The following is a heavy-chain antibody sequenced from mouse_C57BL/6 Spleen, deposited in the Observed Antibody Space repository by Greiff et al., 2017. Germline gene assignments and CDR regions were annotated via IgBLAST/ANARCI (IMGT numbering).Heavy chain of an antibody. CDR3: ARCPHGNPHWYFDV. V-gene: IGHV1-52*01. Sequence: VQLQQPGAELVRPGSSVKLSCKASGYTFTSYWMHWVKQRPIQGLEWIGNIDPSDSETHYNQKFKDKATLTVDKSSSTAYMQLSSLTSEDSAVYYCARCPHGNPHWYFDVWGTGTTVTVSS. D-gene: IGHD2-1*01. J-gene: IGHJ1*03. CDR1: GYTFTSYW. CDR2: IDPSDSET.